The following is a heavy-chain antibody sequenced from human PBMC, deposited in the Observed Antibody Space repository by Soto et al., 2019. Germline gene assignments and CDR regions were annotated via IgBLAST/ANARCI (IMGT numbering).Heavy chain of an antibody. V-gene: IGHV3-74*01. CDR1: GFTFSSHW. D-gene: IGHD6-6*01. Sequence: EVQLVESGGGLVQPGGSLRLSCAASGFTFSSHWMHWVRQVPGKGLVWVSRIKSDGSSTAYADSVKGRFTISRDNAKNTLYPQMNSLRVEDSAVYYCARDRPEILNPTDHPMFDYWGQGTLVTVSS. CDR2: IKSDGSST. J-gene: IGHJ4*02. CDR3: ARDRPEILNPTDHPMFDY.